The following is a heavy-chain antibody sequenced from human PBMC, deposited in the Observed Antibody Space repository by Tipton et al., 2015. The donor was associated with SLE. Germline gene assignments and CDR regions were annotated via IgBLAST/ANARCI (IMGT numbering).Heavy chain of an antibody. CDR1: GDSSFSLYDQ. CDR3: VRRKGYFPNSFDP. J-gene: IGHJ5*02. Sequence: TLSLTCSVSGDSSFSLYDQWDWILPSPGKGLEWMGSRFSGGSTYFNPSLKSRVTISVDTSRNQFSLKLTSVTAADTAVYYCVRRKGYFPNSFDPWGQGTLVTVSS. V-gene: IGHV4-39*01. CDR2: RFSGGST. D-gene: IGHD1-26*01.